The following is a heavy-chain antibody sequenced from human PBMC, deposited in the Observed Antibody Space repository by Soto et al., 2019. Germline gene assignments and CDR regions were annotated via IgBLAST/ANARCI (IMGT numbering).Heavy chain of an antibody. D-gene: IGHD6-6*01. Sequence: GGSLRLSCAASGCTLSNLAMSWVRQAPGKGLEWVSAISDSGRSTYYADSVKGRLTISRDNFKNTLYLQMNSLRAEDTAVYYCAKMYSSSNYGLDVWGQGTTVTVSS. CDR2: ISDSGRST. V-gene: IGHV3-23*01. CDR3: AKMYSSSNYGLDV. CDR1: GCTLSNLA. J-gene: IGHJ6*02.